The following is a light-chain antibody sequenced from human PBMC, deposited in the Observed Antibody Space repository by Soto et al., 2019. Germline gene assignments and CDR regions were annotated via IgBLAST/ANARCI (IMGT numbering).Light chain of an antibody. Sequence: QSVLTQPASVSGSPGQSIAISCTGTSSDIGRYNFVSWYQQHPGKAPKLIIHDLTNRPSGVSSRFSGSKSDNTASLTISGLQAEDEAEYYCTSYTTSRYYVFGTGTKVTVL. J-gene: IGLJ1*01. CDR1: SSDIGRYNF. CDR2: DLT. CDR3: TSYTTSRYYV. V-gene: IGLV2-14*03.